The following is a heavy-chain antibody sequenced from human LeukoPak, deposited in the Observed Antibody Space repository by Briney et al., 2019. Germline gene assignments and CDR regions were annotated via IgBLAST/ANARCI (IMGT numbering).Heavy chain of an antibody. CDR2: ISSSSSYI. V-gene: IGHV3-21*01. J-gene: IGHJ4*02. CDR3: ARDHSYDSSGYSTPGFDY. D-gene: IGHD3-22*01. CDR1: GFTFSSYS. Sequence: GGSLRLSCAASGFTFSSYSMNWVRQAPGKGLEWVSFISSSSSYIYYADSVKGRFTISRDNAKNSLYLQMNSLRAEDTAVYYCARDHSYDSSGYSTPGFDYWGQGTLVTVSS.